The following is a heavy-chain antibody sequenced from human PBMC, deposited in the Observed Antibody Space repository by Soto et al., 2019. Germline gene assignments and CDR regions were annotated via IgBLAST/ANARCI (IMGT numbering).Heavy chain of an antibody. CDR3: ARVKTSPRSAG. V-gene: IGHV3-7*01. D-gene: IGHD3-10*01. Sequence: EVQLVESGGGLVQPGGSLRLSCVASGFTFSDHWMSWVRQAPGKGLEWVANIKEDGSQKYYVDSVKGRFTISRDNAENPLYLQMDSLRAEDTAVYFCARVKTSPRSAGGGQGTLVTVSS. CDR2: IKEDGSQK. CDR1: GFTFSDHW. J-gene: IGHJ4*02.